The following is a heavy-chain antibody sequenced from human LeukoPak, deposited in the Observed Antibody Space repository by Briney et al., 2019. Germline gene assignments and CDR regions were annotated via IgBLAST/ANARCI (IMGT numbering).Heavy chain of an antibody. CDR1: GFTFDDYG. J-gene: IGHJ4*02. CDR2: INWNGGST. V-gene: IGHV3-20*04. CDR3: ARGHSEAYYDILTALILFDY. D-gene: IGHD3-9*01. Sequence: GGSLRLSCAASGFTFDDYGMSWVRQAPGKGLEWVSGINWNGGSTGYADSVKGRFTISRDNAKNSLYLQMNSLRAEDTALYYCARGHSEAYYDILTALILFDYWGQGTLVTVSS.